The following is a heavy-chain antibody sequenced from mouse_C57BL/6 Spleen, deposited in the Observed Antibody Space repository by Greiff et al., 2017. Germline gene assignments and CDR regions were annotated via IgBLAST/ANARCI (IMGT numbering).Heavy chain of an antibody. D-gene: IGHD1-1*01. J-gene: IGHJ4*01. CDR1: GYAFTNYL. V-gene: IGHV1-54*01. CDR3: AGWMITTVVATPYYAMDY. CDR2: INPGSGGT. Sequence: QVQLQQSGAELVRPGTSVKVSCTASGYAFTNYLIEWVKQRPGQGLEWIGVINPGSGGTNYNEKFKGKATLTADKSSSTAYMQLSSLTSEDSAVYFCAGWMITTVVATPYYAMDYWGQGTSVTVAS.